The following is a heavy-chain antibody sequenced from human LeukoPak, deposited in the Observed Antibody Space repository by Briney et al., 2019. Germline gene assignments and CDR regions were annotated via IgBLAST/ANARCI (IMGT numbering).Heavy chain of an antibody. CDR3: ATLPYCSGGSCPDNFDY. J-gene: IGHJ4*02. CDR1: GFTFSSYS. D-gene: IGHD2-15*01. CDR2: ISSSSSYI. Sequence: GGSLRLSCAASGFTFSSYSMNWVRQAPGKGLEWVSSISSSSSYIYYADSVKGRFTISRDNAKNSLYLQMNSLRAEDTAVYYCATLPYCSGGSCPDNFDYWGQGTLVTVSS. V-gene: IGHV3-21*01.